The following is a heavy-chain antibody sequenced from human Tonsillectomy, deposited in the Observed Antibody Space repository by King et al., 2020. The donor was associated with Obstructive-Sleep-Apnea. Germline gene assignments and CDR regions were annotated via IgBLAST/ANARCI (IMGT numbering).Heavy chain of an antibody. J-gene: IGHJ4*02. V-gene: IGHV3-15*01. Sequence: VQLVESGGGLGKPGGSLRLSWAASGFTFSNAWMSWVRQAPGKGLEWGGRIKSKTYGGTKDYAAPVKGRFTISREDSKKTLYLQMNSLKTEDTAVYYCTTGVWIRLCRYWGQGTLVTVSS. CDR1: GFTFSNAW. CDR3: TTGVWIRLCRY. D-gene: IGHD5-18*01. CDR2: IKSKTYGGTK.